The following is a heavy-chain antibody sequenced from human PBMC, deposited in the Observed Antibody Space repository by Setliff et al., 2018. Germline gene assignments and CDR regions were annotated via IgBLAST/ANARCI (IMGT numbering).Heavy chain of an antibody. Sequence: SETLSLTCTVSDGSLSSGVYYWAWIRQPPGKGLEWIGRIYYRGDTYYNASLKSRLTLSVDTSKNQVSLNLRSVTAADTAVYYCARTGTYRYFDYWGQGTQVTVSS. CDR3: ARTGTYRYFDY. D-gene: IGHD1-1*01. CDR2: IYYRGDT. CDR1: DGSLSSGVYY. V-gene: IGHV4-39*01. J-gene: IGHJ4*02.